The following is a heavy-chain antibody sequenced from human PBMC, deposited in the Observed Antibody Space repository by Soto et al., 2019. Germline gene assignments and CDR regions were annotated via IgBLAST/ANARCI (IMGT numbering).Heavy chain of an antibody. D-gene: IGHD6-19*01. Sequence: SETLSLTCTVSGGSISSGDYYWSWIRQPPGKGLEWIGYIYNSGNTYSNPSLKSRITFSVDTSKNQFSLKVNSVTAADTAVYYCASHIAVAAPFDYWGQGTLVTVSS. CDR1: GGSISSGDYY. V-gene: IGHV4-30-4*01. CDR2: IYNSGNT. J-gene: IGHJ4*02. CDR3: ASHIAVAAPFDY.